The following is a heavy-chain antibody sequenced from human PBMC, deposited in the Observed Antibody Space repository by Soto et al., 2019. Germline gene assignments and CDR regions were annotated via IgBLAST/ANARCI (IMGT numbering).Heavy chain of an antibody. Sequence: PGGSLRLSCATSGFRFSSYGMHWVRQAPGKGLEWVAVRSYDGSKKYYADSVKGRFIISRDNSKNTLYVQMNSLRTEDTAVYYCAKDRLRAGGLVPISLDAFDFWGRGTMVTVSS. CDR2: RSYDGSKK. CDR3: AKDRLRAGGLVPISLDAFDF. J-gene: IGHJ3*01. V-gene: IGHV3-30*18. D-gene: IGHD6-19*01. CDR1: GFRFSSYG.